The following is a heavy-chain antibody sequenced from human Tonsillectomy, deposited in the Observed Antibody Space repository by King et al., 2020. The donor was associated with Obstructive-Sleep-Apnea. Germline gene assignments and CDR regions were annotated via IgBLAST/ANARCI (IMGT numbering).Heavy chain of an antibody. J-gene: IGHJ4*02. D-gene: IGHD4-17*01. CDR2: VYYSGST. Sequence: VQLQESGPGLVKPSETLSLTCTVSGGSISSYYWSWIRQPPGKGLEWIGYVYYSGSTNYNPSLKSRVTISLDTSKNQFSLRLSSVTAADTAVYYCARIYDDYYFDYWGKGTLVTVSS. CDR3: ARIYDDYYFDY. V-gene: IGHV4-59*01. CDR1: GGSISSYY.